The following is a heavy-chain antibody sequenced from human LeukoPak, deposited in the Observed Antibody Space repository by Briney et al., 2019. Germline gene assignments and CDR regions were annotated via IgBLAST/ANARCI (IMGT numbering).Heavy chain of an antibody. CDR3: ARDGSYSGDRPLDY. CDR2: IYYSGST. V-gene: IGHV4-39*07. D-gene: IGHD4-11*01. Sequence: SETLSLTCTVSGGSISSSSYYWGWIRQPPGKGLEWIGSIYYSGSTYYNPSLKSRVTISVDTSKNQFSLKLTSVTAADTAVYYCARDGSYSGDRPLDYWGQGTLVTVSS. CDR1: GGSISSSSYY. J-gene: IGHJ4*02.